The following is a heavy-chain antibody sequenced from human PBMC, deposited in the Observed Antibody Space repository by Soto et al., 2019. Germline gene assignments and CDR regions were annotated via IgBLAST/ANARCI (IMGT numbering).Heavy chain of an antibody. V-gene: IGHV3-21*01. CDR1: GFTFSSYS. CDR2: ISSSSSYI. Sequence: GGSLRLSCAASGFTFSSYSMNWVRQAPGKGLEWVSSISSSSSYIYYADSVKGRFTISRDNAKNSLYLQMNSLRAEDTAVYYCAGSNRYGSGSYSQAFDYWGQGTLVTVSS. D-gene: IGHD3-10*01. CDR3: AGSNRYGSGSYSQAFDY. J-gene: IGHJ4*02.